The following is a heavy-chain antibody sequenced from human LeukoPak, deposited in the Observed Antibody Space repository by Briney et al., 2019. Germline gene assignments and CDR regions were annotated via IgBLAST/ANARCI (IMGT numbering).Heavy chain of an antibody. CDR1: GGSISSYY. CDR3: ARDNGSGLDDAFDI. CDR2: IYYSGST. V-gene: IGHV4-59*01. Sequence: SETLSLTCTVSGGSISSYYWSWIRQPPGKGLEWIGYIYYSGSTNYNPSLKSRVTISVDTYKNQFSLKLSSVTAADTAVYYCARDNGSGLDDAFDIWGQGTMVTVSS. D-gene: IGHD3-10*01. J-gene: IGHJ3*02.